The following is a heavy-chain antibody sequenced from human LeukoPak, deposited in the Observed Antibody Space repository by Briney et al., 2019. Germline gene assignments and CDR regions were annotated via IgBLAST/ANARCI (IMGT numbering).Heavy chain of an antibody. D-gene: IGHD3-3*01. Sequence: GGSLRLSCAASGFTFSSYAMSWVRQAPGKGLEWVSAISGSGGSTYYADSVKGRFTISRDNAKNSLYLQMNSLRAEDTAVYYCARGSRITIFGVAKQNWFDPWGQGTLVTVSS. V-gene: IGHV3-23*01. CDR2: ISGSGGST. J-gene: IGHJ5*02. CDR1: GFTFSSYA. CDR3: ARGSRITIFGVAKQNWFDP.